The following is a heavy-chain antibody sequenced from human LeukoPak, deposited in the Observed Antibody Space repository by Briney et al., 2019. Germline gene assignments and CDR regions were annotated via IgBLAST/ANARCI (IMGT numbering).Heavy chain of an antibody. V-gene: IGHV1-2*02. J-gene: IGHJ4*02. Sequence: ASVKVSCKASGYTFTGYYMHWVRQAPGQGLGWMGWINPNSGGTNYAQKFQGRVTMTRNTSISTAYMELSSLRSEDTAVYYCARWGDGYNYGSSWGQGTLVTVSS. D-gene: IGHD5-24*01. CDR3: ARWGDGYNYGSS. CDR1: GYTFTGYY. CDR2: INPNSGGT.